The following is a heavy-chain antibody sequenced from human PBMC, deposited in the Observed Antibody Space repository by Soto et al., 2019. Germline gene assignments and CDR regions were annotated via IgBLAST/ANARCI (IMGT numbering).Heavy chain of an antibody. J-gene: IGHJ6*03. CDR2: IRQDGNEV. Sequence: EVQLVASGGGLVQPGGSLRLSCEASEFTFSTYWMSWVRQAPGTGLEWVATIRQDGNEVHYVDSVRGRFIISRDNGEGSLYLQMSSLRDEDTALYYCVRGCGRIHCPYYLDVWGRPTTVIVSS. CDR1: EFTFSTYW. V-gene: IGHV3-7*01. D-gene: IGHD2-15*01. CDR3: VRGCGRIHCPYYLDV.